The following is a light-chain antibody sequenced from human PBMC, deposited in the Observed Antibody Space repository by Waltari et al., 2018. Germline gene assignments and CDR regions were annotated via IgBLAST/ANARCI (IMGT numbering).Light chain of an antibody. CDR3: SSYRSSTTPIPV. V-gene: IGLV2-14*02. J-gene: IGLJ2*01. CDR1: SSDVGRYDL. CDR2: DFT. Sequence: QSALTPPASVSGPPGQSITISSTGTSSDVGRYDLVSWYQQHPGKAPKLMIYDFTKRPSGVSSRFSASKSGNTASLTISGLQSEDEADYFCSSYRSSTTPIPVFGGGTKLTVL.